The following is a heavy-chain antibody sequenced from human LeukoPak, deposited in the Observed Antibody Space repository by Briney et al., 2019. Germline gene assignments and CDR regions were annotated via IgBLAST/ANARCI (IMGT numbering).Heavy chain of an antibody. CDR2: ISSSSSTI. Sequence: GGSLRLSCAASGFTFGTYVMGWVRQAPGKGLEWVSYISSSSSTIYYADSVKGRFTISRDNAKNSLYLQMNSLRAEDTAVYYCARSFDYWGQGTLVTVSS. J-gene: IGHJ4*02. CDR1: GFTFGTYV. CDR3: ARSFDY. V-gene: IGHV3-48*04.